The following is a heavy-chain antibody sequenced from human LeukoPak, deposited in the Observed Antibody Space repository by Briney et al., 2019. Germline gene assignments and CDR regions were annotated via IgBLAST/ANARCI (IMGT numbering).Heavy chain of an antibody. CDR1: GFTFTTYW. CDR3: ASGAAPPNYFDH. D-gene: IGHD3-10*01. CDR2: VNSDGSST. V-gene: IGHV3-74*01. Sequence: GGSLRLSCAAPGFTFTTYWMHWVRQAPGKGLVWVSRVNSDGSSTTYADSVRGRFTISRDNVKNTLYLQMNSLRAEDMAVYYCASGAAPPNYFDHWGQGTLVTVSS. J-gene: IGHJ4*02.